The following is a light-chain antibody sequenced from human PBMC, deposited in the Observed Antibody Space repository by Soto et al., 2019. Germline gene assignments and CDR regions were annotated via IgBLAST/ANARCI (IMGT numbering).Light chain of an antibody. Sequence: QSVLTQPPSVSGAPGQRVTISCTGTSSNIGAGFDVHWYQQLPGTAPRLVIFGNSNRPSGVPDRFSGSKSGTSVSLAITGLQAEDEADYYCQSYDTSLSGPVVFGGGTKLTVL. CDR2: GNS. CDR1: SSNIGAGFD. CDR3: QSYDTSLSGPVV. V-gene: IGLV1-40*01. J-gene: IGLJ2*01.